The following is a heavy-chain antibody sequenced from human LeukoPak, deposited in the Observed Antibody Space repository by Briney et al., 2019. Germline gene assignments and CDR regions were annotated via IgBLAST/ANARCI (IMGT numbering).Heavy chain of an antibody. CDR3: ARGPLRRGESSGWYGNYYYYYMDV. CDR1: GGSFSGYY. CDR2: INHSGST. J-gene: IGHJ6*03. D-gene: IGHD6-19*01. V-gene: IGHV4-34*01. Sequence: PSETLSLTCAVYGGSFSGYYWSWIRQPPGKGLEWIGGINHSGSTNYNPSLKSRVTISVDTSKNQFSLKLSSVTAADTAVYYCARGPLRRGESSGWYGNYYYYYMDVWGKGTTVTVSS.